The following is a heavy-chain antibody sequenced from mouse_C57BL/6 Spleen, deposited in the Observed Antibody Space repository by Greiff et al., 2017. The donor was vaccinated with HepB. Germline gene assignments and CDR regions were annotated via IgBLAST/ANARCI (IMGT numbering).Heavy chain of an antibody. CDR2: INPSNGGT. CDR1: GYTFTSYW. J-gene: IGHJ2*01. Sequence: VQLQQSGTELVKPGASVKLSCKASGYTFTSYWMHWVKQRPGQGLEWIGNINPSNGGTNYNEKFKSKATLTVDKSSSTAYMQLSSLTSEDSAVYYCARGGGSSSYYFDYWGQGTTLTVSS. V-gene: IGHV1-53*01. CDR3: ARGGGSSSYYFDY. D-gene: IGHD1-1*01.